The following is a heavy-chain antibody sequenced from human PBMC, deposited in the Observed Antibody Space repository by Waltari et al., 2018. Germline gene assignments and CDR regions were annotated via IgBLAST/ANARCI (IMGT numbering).Heavy chain of an antibody. J-gene: IGHJ4*02. V-gene: IGHV4-59*08. Sequence: QVQLQESGPGLVKPSETLSLTCTVSGGSISSHYWSWIRQPPGKGLEWIGYIYYSGSTYYNPSLKSRVTISVDTSKNQFSLKLSSVTAADTAVYYCARATGGFDYWGQGTLVTVSS. CDR1: GGSISSHY. CDR2: IYYSGST. D-gene: IGHD7-27*01. CDR3: ARATGGFDY.